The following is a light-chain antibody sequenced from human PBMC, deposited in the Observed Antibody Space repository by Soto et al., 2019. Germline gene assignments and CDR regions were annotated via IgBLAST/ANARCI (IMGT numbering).Light chain of an antibody. Sequence: QPVLTQPPSASGTPGQRVSISCSGGSSNIGINTVNWYQQLPGAAPKLLIYRNDQRPSGVPDRFSGSRSGTSASLAIDGLQSEDEDDYFCAAWDDSLNGFFVFGTGTKLTVL. J-gene: IGLJ1*01. CDR1: SSNIGINT. CDR3: AAWDDSLNGFFV. CDR2: RND. V-gene: IGLV1-44*01.